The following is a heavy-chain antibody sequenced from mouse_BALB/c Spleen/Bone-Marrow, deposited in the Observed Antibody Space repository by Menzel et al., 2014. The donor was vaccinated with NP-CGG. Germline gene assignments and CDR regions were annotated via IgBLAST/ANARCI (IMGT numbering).Heavy chain of an antibody. Sequence: LQESGAELVRPGVSVKISCKGSGYTFTDYAMHWVKQSHAKSLEWIGIISTYYGDASYSQKFKGKATMTVDKSSSTSYIDPAKLTSKDPAICDGARRPYYDAMDYWGQGTSVTVSP. CDR1: GYTFTDYA. V-gene: IGHV1S137*01. CDR2: ISTYYGDA. CDR3: ARRPYYDAMDY. J-gene: IGHJ4*01.